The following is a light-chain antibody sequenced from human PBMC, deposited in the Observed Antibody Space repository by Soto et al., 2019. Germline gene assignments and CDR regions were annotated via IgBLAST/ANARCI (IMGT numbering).Light chain of an antibody. CDR1: NSNIGRNH. V-gene: IGLV1-47*01. Sequence: QSVLTQPPSASGTPGQRVIVSCSGSNSNIGRNHVYWYQQLPGTAPQLLIHTTSARPSGVPDRFSGSKSGTSASLTISGLRSDDEADYYCATWDDGLNWVFGGGTKLTVL. CDR3: ATWDDGLNWV. CDR2: TTS. J-gene: IGLJ3*02.